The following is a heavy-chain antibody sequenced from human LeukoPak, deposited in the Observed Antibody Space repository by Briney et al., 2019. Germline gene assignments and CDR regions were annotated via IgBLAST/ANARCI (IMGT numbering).Heavy chain of an antibody. V-gene: IGHV4-59*12. Sequence: SETLSLTCTVSGGSISNYYWSWIRQPPGKGLEWIGYIFYSGSTNYNPSLKSRVTISVDTSKNQFSLKLSSVTAADTAVYYCARDLRGLYYFDYWGQGTLVTVSS. CDR3: ARDLRGLYYFDY. J-gene: IGHJ4*02. CDR2: IFYSGST. CDR1: GGSISNYY.